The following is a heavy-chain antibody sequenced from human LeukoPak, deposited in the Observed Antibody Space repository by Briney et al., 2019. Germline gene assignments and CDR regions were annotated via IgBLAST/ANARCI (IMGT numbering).Heavy chain of an antibody. CDR3: TTQLRGYSGYGPHGYYYYYYGMDV. V-gene: IGHV3-15*01. CDR1: GFTFSNAW. CDR2: IKSKTDGGTT. D-gene: IGHD5-12*01. J-gene: IGHJ6*04. Sequence: GGSLRLSCAASGFTFSNAWMSWVRQAPGKGLEWVGRIKSKTDGGTTDYAAPVKGRFTISRDDSKNTLYLQMNSLKTEDTAVYYCTTQLRGYSGYGPHGYYYYYYGMDVWGKGTTVTVSS.